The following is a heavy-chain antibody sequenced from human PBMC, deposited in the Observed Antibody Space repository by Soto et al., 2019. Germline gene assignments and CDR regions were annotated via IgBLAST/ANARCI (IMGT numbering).Heavy chain of an antibody. J-gene: IGHJ4*02. CDR3: ARDRMAIEY. D-gene: IGHD2-8*01. CDR1: GGSISSGSYY. V-gene: IGHV4-31*03. Sequence: ASETLSLTCTVSGGSISSGSYYWSWIRQHPGKGLEWIGYIFHSGNTYYNPSLKSRVSISVDTSKNQFSLKLTSVTAADTAAYYCARDRMAIEYWGQGTLVTVSS. CDR2: IFHSGNT.